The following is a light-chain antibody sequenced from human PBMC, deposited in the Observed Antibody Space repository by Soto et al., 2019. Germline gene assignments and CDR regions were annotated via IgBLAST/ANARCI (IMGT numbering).Light chain of an antibody. CDR3: SSYTSSSTVV. V-gene: IGLV2-14*01. CDR2: EVS. CDR1: SSDVGGYNY. Sequence: QSALTQPASVSGSPGQSITISCTGTSSDVGGYNYVSWYQQHPGKAPKLMIYEVSNRPSGVSNRFSGSKSGNTASLTISGLQAYDEADYYCSSYTSSSTVVFVGGTKLTVL. J-gene: IGLJ2*01.